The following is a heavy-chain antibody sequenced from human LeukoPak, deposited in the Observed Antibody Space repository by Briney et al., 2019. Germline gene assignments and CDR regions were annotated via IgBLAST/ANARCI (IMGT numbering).Heavy chain of an antibody. J-gene: IGHJ4*02. CDR2: MFYRGST. D-gene: IGHD2-21*02. Sequence: SGTLSLTCSVSGGSISGYYWSWIRQPPGRGLEWVASMFYRGSTSFNPSLKSRVSFSLDTSKNQFSLKLSSVTAADTAVYHCARYHCTSGDCNHLDKWGRGTLVTVSS. CDR1: GGSISGYY. V-gene: IGHV4-59*01. CDR3: ARYHCTSGDCNHLDK.